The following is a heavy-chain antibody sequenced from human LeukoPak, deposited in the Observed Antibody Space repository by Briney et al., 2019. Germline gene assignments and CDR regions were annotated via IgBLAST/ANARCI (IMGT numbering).Heavy chain of an antibody. D-gene: IGHD1-26*01. CDR1: GFTFNSYS. Sequence: GESLRLSCAASGFTFNSYSLNWVRQAPGRGLEWVSSISSGSDYIYYADSVKGRFTISKDNAKNSLYLQMNSLRAEDTAVYYCARGYSGSYYFADYWGQGTLVTVSS. V-gene: IGHV3-21*01. J-gene: IGHJ4*02. CDR3: ARGYSGSYYFADY. CDR2: ISSGSDYI.